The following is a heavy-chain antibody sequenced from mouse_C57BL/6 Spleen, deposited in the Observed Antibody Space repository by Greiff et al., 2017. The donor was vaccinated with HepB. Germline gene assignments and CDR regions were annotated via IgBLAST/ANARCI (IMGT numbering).Heavy chain of an antibody. Sequence: DVQLQESGPELVKPGASVKISCKASGYTFTDYYMNWVKQSHGKSLEWIGDINPNNGGTSYNQKFKGKATLTVDKSSSTAYMELRSLTSEDSAVYYCARGIYYYGSRYFDVWGTGTTVTVSS. D-gene: IGHD1-1*01. J-gene: IGHJ1*03. CDR2: INPNNGGT. V-gene: IGHV1-26*01. CDR1: GYTFTDYY. CDR3: ARGIYYYGSRYFDV.